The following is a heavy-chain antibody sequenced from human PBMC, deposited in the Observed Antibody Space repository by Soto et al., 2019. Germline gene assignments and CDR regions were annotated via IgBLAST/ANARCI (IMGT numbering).Heavy chain of an antibody. J-gene: IGHJ4*02. CDR1: GGSISSGGYS. D-gene: IGHD5-18*01. Sequence: SETLSLTCAVSGGSISSGGYSWSWIRQPPGKGLEWIGYIYHSGSTYYNPSLKSRVTISVDRSKNQFSLKLSSVTAADTAVYYCASGYVDTSMVDFWGPGTLVTVSS. CDR3: ASGYVDTSMVDF. CDR2: IYHSGST. V-gene: IGHV4-30-2*01.